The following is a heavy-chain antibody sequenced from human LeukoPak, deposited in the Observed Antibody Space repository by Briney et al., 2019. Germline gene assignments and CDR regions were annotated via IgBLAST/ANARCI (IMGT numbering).Heavy chain of an antibody. CDR2: IYYSGST. CDR1: GGSISSYY. D-gene: IGHD3-10*01. V-gene: IGHV4-59*08. CDR3: ARLRFTDYSYYGMDV. Sequence: SETLSLTCTVSGGSISSYYWSWIRQPPGKGLEWIGYIYYSGSTNYNPSLKSRVTISVDTSKNQFSLKLSSVTAADTAVYYCARLRFTDYSYYGMDVWGQGTTVTVSS. J-gene: IGHJ6*02.